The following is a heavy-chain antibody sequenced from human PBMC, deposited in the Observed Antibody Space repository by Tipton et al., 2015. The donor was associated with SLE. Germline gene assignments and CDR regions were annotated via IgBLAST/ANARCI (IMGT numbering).Heavy chain of an antibody. D-gene: IGHD2-15*01. CDR2: IHSSGTP. CDR1: GGSISSHY. V-gene: IGHV4-4*07. Sequence: TLSLTCTVSGGSISSHYWSWIRRPPGKALEWIGRIHSSGTPNYNPSFKSRVTMSVDTSQNQISLRMTSLSASDSAVYYCARDRISYFDYWGQGSLVSVSS. J-gene: IGHJ4*02. CDR3: ARDRISYFDY.